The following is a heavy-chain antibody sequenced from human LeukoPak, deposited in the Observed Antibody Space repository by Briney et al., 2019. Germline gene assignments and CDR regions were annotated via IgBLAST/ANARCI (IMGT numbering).Heavy chain of an antibody. D-gene: IGHD3-10*01. V-gene: IGHV1-69*06. J-gene: IGHJ6*03. CDR1: GGTFSNYA. CDR3: ARDYGSGSYYSFYYMDV. Sequence: SVKVSCKASGGTFSNYAINWVRQAPGQGLEWMGGIIPIFGTTNHAQKFQGRVRITADKSTSTAYMELSSLRSDATAVYYCARDYGSGSYYSFYYMDVWGKGTTVTISS. CDR2: IIPIFGTT.